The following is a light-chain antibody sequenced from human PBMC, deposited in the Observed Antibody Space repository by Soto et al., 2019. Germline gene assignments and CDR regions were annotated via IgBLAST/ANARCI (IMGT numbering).Light chain of an antibody. CDR3: QQYNDWPRT. V-gene: IGKV3-15*01. CDR2: GAS. CDR1: QSVTSN. J-gene: IGKJ5*01. Sequence: EIVMTQSPATLSVSPGDRATLSCRASQSVTSNLAWYQQKPGQAPRLLIYGASTRATGIPARFSGSGSGTEFTLTISSLQSEDFAVYYCQQYNDWPRTFGQGTLLE.